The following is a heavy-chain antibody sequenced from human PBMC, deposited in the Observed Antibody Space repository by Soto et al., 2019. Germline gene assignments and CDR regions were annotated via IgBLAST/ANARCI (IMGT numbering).Heavy chain of an antibody. CDR2: IYYSGST. CDR1: GGSISSYY. V-gene: IGHV4-59*01. CDR3: ARVSAGYWYFDL. D-gene: IGHD6-19*01. J-gene: IGHJ2*01. Sequence: QVQLQESGPGLVKPSETLSLTCTVSGGSISSYYWSWIRQPPGKGLEWIGYIYYSGSTTYNPFLKSRVTMSVDTSKSLFSLKLSSVTAAGTAVYYCARVSAGYWYFDLWGRGTLVTVSS.